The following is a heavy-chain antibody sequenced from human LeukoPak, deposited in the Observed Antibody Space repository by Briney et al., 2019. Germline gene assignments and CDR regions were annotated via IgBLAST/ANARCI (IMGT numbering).Heavy chain of an antibody. J-gene: IGHJ6*02. CDR3: ARHLFRGDGDYVAHYGMDV. D-gene: IGHD4-17*01. CDR2: IYYSGST. Sequence: SETLSLTCTVSGGSISSYYWSWIRQPPGKGLEWIGYIYYSGSTNYNPSLKSRVTISVDTSKNQFSLKLSSVTAADTAVYYCARHLFRGDGDYVAHYGMDVWGQGTTVTVSS. V-gene: IGHV4-59*08. CDR1: GGSISSYY.